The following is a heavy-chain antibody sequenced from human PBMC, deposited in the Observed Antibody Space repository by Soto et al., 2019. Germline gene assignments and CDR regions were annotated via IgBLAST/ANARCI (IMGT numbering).Heavy chain of an antibody. CDR3: ARGSGEGFDY. J-gene: IGHJ4*02. CDR2: IIPILGIA. CDR1: GGTFSSYT. Sequence: QVQLVQSGAEVKKPGSSVKVSCKASGGTFSSYTINWVRQAPGEGREWMGRIIPILGIANYAQKFQGRVTITADKSTSTAYMELSSLRSEDTAVYYCARGSGEGFDYWGQGTLVTVSS. V-gene: IGHV1-69*02. D-gene: IGHD2-21*01.